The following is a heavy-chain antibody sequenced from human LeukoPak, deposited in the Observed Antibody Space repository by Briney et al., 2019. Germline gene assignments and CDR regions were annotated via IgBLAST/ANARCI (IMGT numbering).Heavy chain of an antibody. CDR1: GFTFSSYS. CDR3: ARESTYYYDSSLRGEDDY. Sequence: PGGSLRLSCAASGFTFSSYSMNWVRQAPGKGLEWVSSISSSSSYIYYADSVKGQFTISRDNAKNSLYLQMNSLRAEDTAVYYCARESTYYYDSSLRGEDDYWGQGTLVTVSS. CDR2: ISSSSSYI. V-gene: IGHV3-21*01. D-gene: IGHD3-22*01. J-gene: IGHJ4*02.